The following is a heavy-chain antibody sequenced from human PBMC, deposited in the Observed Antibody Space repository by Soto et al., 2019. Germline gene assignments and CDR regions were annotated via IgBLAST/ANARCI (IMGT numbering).Heavy chain of an antibody. J-gene: IGHJ4*02. D-gene: IGHD6-19*01. CDR3: AKVRHGGAVADLDYFDY. CDR1: GFTFSSYG. CDR2: ISYDGSNK. Sequence: QVQLVESGGGVVQPGRSLRLSCAASGFTFSSYGMHWVRQAPGKGLEWVAVISYDGSNKYYADSVKGRFTISRDNSKNTLYLQMNSLRAEDTAVYYCAKVRHGGAVADLDYFDYWGQGTLVTVSS. V-gene: IGHV3-30*18.